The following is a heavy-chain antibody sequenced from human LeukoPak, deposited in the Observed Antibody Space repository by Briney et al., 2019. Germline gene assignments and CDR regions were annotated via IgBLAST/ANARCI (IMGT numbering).Heavy chain of an antibody. J-gene: IGHJ4*02. CDR2: IYYSGST. Sequence: PSETLSLTCTVSGGSISSGGYYWSWIRQHPGKGLEWIGYIYYSGSTYYNPSLKSRVTISVDTSKNQFSLKLGSVTAADTAVYYCARVGIQNFWSGLDYWGQGTLVTVSS. CDR3: ARVGIQNFWSGLDY. D-gene: IGHD3-3*01. CDR1: GGSISSGGYY. V-gene: IGHV4-31*03.